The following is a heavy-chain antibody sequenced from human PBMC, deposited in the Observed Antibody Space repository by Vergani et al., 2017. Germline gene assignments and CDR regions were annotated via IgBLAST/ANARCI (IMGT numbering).Heavy chain of an antibody. V-gene: IGHV1-18*01. D-gene: IGHD3-3*01. J-gene: IGHJ4*02. CDR3: ARSSTDYDFWSGYYIEY. CDR1: GYTFTSYG. Sequence: QVQLVQSGAEVRKPGASVKVSCKASGYTFTSYGLSWVRQAPGQGLEWMGWIITYNANTNYARKLQGRVTMTTDTSTSTAYMELRSLRSDDTAVYYCARSSTDYDFWSGYYIEYWGQGTLVTVSS. CDR2: IITYNANT.